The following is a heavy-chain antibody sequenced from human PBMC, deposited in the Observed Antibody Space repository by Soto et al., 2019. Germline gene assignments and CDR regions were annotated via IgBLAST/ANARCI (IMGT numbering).Heavy chain of an antibody. V-gene: IGHV3-30-3*01. CDR3: VRGGDSSGYYYRQYFQH. D-gene: IGHD3-22*01. Sequence: QVQLVESGGGVVQPGRSLRLSCAASGFSFSTNAMNWVRQAPGKGLEWVAVISYDGSNKYYADSVKGRFTISRDNSKNXXYLQMNSRRAEDTAVYYCVRGGDSSGYYYRQYFQHWGQGTLVTVSS. CDR1: GFSFSTNA. CDR2: ISYDGSNK. J-gene: IGHJ1*01.